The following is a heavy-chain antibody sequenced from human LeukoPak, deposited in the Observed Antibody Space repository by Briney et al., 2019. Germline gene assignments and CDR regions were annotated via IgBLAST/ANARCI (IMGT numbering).Heavy chain of an antibody. Sequence: SETLSLTCTVSVGSISSYYWSWIRQPSGKVLEWIGFIYYIGSTNYNPSLKVLVTISVDTSKNQFSLKLSSVTAADTAVYYCARAHGDYTFDYWGQGTLVTVSS. CDR3: ARAHGDYTFDY. D-gene: IGHD4-17*01. CDR1: VGSISSYY. V-gene: IGHV4-59*01. J-gene: IGHJ4*02. CDR2: IYYIGST.